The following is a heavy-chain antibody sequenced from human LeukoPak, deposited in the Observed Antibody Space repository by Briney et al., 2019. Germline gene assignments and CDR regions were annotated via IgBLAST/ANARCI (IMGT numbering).Heavy chain of an antibody. D-gene: IGHD1-26*01. Sequence: ASVKVSCKASGYTFTSYDINWVRQATGQGLEWMGWMNPNSGNTGYAQKFQGRVTMTRNTSISTAYMELSSLRSEDTAVYYCARTPKVNKGSGYSGSHLFDHRGQGNPVNVSS. CDR2: MNPNSGNT. V-gene: IGHV1-8*01. CDR1: GYTFTSYD. J-gene: IGHJ4*02. CDR3: ARTPKVNKGSGYSGSHLFDH.